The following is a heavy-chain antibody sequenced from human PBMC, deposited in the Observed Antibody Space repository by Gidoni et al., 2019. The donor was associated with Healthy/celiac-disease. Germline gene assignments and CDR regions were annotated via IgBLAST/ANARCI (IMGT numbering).Heavy chain of an antibody. J-gene: IGHJ6*02. CDR2: ISAYNGNT. CDR1: GYTFTSYG. V-gene: IGHV1-18*01. D-gene: IGHD3-10*01. Sequence: QVQLVQSGAEVKKPGASVKVSCKASGYTFTSYGISWVRQAPGQGLEWMGWISAYNGNTNDAQKLQGRVTMTTDTSTSTAYMELRSLRSDDTAVYYCARDQGITMVRGVYYYYGMDVWGQGTTVTVSS. CDR3: ARDQGITMVRGVYYYYGMDV.